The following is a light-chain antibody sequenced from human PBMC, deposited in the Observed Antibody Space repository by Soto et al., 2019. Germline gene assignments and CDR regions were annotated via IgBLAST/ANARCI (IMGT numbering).Light chain of an antibody. CDR1: SSDVNDYTY. V-gene: IGLV2-8*01. J-gene: IGLJ2*01. CDR2: EVS. CDR3: SLFAGNNSVL. Sequence: QSALTQPPSASGSPGQSVTISCTGASSDVNDYTYVSWHQQHPGKAPKLILYEVSKRPSGVPDRFSGSKSGDTASLTVSALQTEDEADYYCSLFAGNNSVLFGAGTKLTVL.